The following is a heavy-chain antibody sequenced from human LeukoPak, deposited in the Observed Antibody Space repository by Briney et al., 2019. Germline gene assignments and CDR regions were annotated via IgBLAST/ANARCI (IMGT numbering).Heavy chain of an antibody. Sequence: GGSLRLSCAASGFTFSDYYMSWIRQAPGKGLEWVSYISSSGGTIYYADSVKGRFTISRDNAKNSLYLQMNSLRAEDTAVYYCARGRESSSWYSGEYYYYAMDVWGQGTTVTVSS. J-gene: IGHJ6*02. V-gene: IGHV3-11*01. CDR3: ARGRESSSWYSGEYYYYAMDV. D-gene: IGHD6-13*01. CDR1: GFTFSDYY. CDR2: ISSSGGTI.